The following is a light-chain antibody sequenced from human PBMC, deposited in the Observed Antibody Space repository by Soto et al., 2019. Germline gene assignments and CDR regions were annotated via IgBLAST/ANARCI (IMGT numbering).Light chain of an antibody. CDR1: SSDVGGYNY. Sequence: QSALTQPASVSGSPGQSITISCTGTSSDVGGYNYVSWYQQHPGKAPKLMIYEVSNRPSGVSNRFSGSKSGNTASLTISGLQAEDEADYYSSSYTSSSLLYVFGTGTKVTVL. CDR3: SSYTSSSLLYV. V-gene: IGLV2-14*01. CDR2: EVS. J-gene: IGLJ1*01.